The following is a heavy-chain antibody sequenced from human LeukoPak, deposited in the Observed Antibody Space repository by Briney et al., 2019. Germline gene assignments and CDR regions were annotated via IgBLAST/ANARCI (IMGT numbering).Heavy chain of an antibody. D-gene: IGHD3-10*01. J-gene: IGHJ4*02. Sequence: SETLSLTCTVSGYSISSGYYWGWIRQPPGKGLEWIGSIYHSGSTYYNPSLKCRVTISVDTSKNQFSLKLSSVTAADTAVYYCASLTEGVRGVIPSIDYWGQGTLVTVSS. V-gene: IGHV4-38-2*02. CDR1: GYSISSGYY. CDR3: ASLTEGVRGVIPSIDY. CDR2: IYHSGST.